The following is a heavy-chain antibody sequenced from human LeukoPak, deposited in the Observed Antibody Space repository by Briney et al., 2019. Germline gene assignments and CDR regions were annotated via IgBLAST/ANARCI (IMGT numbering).Heavy chain of an antibody. CDR3: AREGGYNGFTFDY. V-gene: IGHV1-69*04. J-gene: IGHJ4*02. CDR1: GDTFNSYG. Sequence: SVKVSCKASGDTFNSYGISWVRQAPGQGLEWMGRSIPILGIANYAQNFQGRVTITADKSTNTVYMELNSLRSEDTAVYYCAREGGYNGFTFDYWGQGTLVTVSS. D-gene: IGHD5-12*01. CDR2: SIPILGIA.